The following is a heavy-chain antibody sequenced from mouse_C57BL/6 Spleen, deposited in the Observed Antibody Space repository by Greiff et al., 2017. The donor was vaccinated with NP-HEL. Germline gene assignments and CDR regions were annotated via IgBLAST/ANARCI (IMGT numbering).Heavy chain of an antibody. CDR3: ARDVTTVVDYFDY. CDR2: ISDGGSYT. V-gene: IGHV5-4*01. D-gene: IGHD1-1*01. CDR1: GFTFSSYA. Sequence: EVKLVESGGGLVKPGGSLKLSCAASGFTFSSYAMSWVRQTPEKRLEWVATISDGGSYTYYPDNVKGRFTISRDNAKNNLYLQMSHLKSEDTAMYYCARDVTTVVDYFDYWGQGTTLTVSS. J-gene: IGHJ2*01.